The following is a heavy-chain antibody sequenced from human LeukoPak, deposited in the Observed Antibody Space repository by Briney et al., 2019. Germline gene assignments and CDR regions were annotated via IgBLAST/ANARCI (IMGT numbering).Heavy chain of an antibody. V-gene: IGHV3-23*01. D-gene: IGHD3-10*01. CDR2: ISGSSSST. J-gene: IGHJ4*02. CDR1: GFTFSICA. Sequence: PGGSLRLSCAASGFTFSICAMNWVRQAPGKGLEWVSGISGSSSSTYYADSVKGRFTISRDSSKNTVYLQMNSLRAEDTAIYYCAKADGSYKTLIDYWGQGTLVTVSS. CDR3: AKADGSYKTLIDY.